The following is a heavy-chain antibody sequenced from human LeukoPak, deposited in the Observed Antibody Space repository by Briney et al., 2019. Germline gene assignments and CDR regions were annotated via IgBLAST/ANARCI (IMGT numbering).Heavy chain of an antibody. D-gene: IGHD6-19*01. J-gene: IGHJ3*02. V-gene: IGHV3-33*01. Sequence: PGGSLRLSCAASGFTFSSYGMHCVRQAPGKGLEWVAVIWYDGSNKYYADSVKGRSTISRDNSKNTLYLQMNSLRAEDTAVYYCARGQVSSGYDAFDIWGQGTMVTVSS. CDR2: IWYDGSNK. CDR1: GFTFSSYG. CDR3: ARGQVSSGYDAFDI.